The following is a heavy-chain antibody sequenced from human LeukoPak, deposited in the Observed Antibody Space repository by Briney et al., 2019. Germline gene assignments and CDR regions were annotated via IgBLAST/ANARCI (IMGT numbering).Heavy chain of an antibody. Sequence: SETLSLTYAVYGGSFSGYYWSWIRRPPGKGLEWIGEINHSGSTNYNPSLKSRVTISVDTSKNQFSLKLCSVTAAQTAVYNGARGRDHEYVWGTYRQTLDYWGQGTLVTVSS. CDR2: INHSGST. CDR3: ARGRDHEYVWGTYRQTLDY. D-gene: IGHD3-16*02. V-gene: IGHV4-34*01. J-gene: IGHJ4*02. CDR1: GGSFSGYY.